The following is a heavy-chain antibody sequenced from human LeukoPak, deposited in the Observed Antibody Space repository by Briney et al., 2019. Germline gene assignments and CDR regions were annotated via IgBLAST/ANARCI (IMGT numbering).Heavy chain of an antibody. CDR2: IYPGDSDT. CDR3: ARHLYYGSESIIGH. Sequence: GESLKISCKGSGYSCTSYWIGWGRQMPGKGLEGMGIIYPGDSDTRYSSSFQGQVTISADKSISTAYLQWSSLKASDTAMYYCARHLYYGSESIIGHWGQGTLVTVSS. CDR1: GYSCTSYW. D-gene: IGHD3-10*01. V-gene: IGHV5-51*01. J-gene: IGHJ4*02.